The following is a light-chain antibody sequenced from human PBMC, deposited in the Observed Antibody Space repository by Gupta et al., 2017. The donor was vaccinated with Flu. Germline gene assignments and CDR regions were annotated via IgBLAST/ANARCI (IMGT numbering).Light chain of an antibody. CDR2: GAS. J-gene: IGKJ3*01. CDR1: QGITNN. CDR3: QKYDSAPFT. V-gene: IGKV1-27*01. Sequence: QSTHSPSTLSASVGDRVTITCRTSQGITNNLAWYQQQPGKVPKLLIYGASTLQSGVPSRFSGSGSGTEFTLTITSLQPEDFATYYCQKYDSAPFTFGHGTNVDIK.